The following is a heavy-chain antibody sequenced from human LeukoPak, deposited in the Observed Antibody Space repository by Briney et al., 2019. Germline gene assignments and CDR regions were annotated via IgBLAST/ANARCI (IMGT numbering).Heavy chain of an antibody. V-gene: IGHV4-61*01. CDR1: GGSISSSSYY. CDR3: ARDPQYCSSGYMDV. Sequence: SETLSLTCTVSGGSISSSSYYWSWIRQPPGKGLEWIGYIYYSGSTNYNPSLKSRVTISVDTSKNQFSLKLSSVTAADTAVYYCARDPQYCSSGYMDVWGKGTTVTVSS. J-gene: IGHJ6*03. D-gene: IGHD6-6*01. CDR2: IYYSGST.